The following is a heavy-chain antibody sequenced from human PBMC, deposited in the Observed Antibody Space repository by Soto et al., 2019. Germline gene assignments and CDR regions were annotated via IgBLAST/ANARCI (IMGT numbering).Heavy chain of an antibody. V-gene: IGHV4-30-4*01. Sequence: PSETLSLTCTVSGGSISSGDYYWSWIRQPPGKGLEWIGYIYYSGSTYYNPSLKSRVTISVDTSKNQFSLKLSSVTAADTAVYYCARDLYYYGSGSYLPAYYGMDVWGQGTTVTVS. J-gene: IGHJ6*02. CDR1: GGSISSGDYY. D-gene: IGHD3-10*01. CDR3: ARDLYYYGSGSYLPAYYGMDV. CDR2: IYYSGST.